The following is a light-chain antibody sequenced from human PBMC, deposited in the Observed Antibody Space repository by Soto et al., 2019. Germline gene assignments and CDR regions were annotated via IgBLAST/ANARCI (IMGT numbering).Light chain of an antibody. CDR1: QSVGSN. CDR2: PAS. Sequence: EMVMTLSPDTLSVSTRERATLCCRASQSVGSNLAWYQQKPGQAPRLLIYPASTRATGIPARFSGSGSGTEFTLTISSLQSEDFAVYYCQQYNNWSFGQGTRLEIK. J-gene: IGKJ5*01. CDR3: QQYNNWS. V-gene: IGKV3-15*01.